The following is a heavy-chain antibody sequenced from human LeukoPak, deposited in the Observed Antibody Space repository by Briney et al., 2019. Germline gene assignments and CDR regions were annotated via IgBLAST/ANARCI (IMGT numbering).Heavy chain of an antibody. D-gene: IGHD5-12*01. V-gene: IGHV3-33*01. CDR2: IWYDGRNK. J-gene: IGHJ4*02. CDR3: ARDGGYSGYHYFDY. Sequence: GGSLILSCGASEFPFSSYGMHWGRPAPGKGLEGGAVIWYDGRNKYYADSVKGRFTISRDNSKNTLYLQMNSLRAEDTAVYYCARDGGYSGYHYFDYWGQGTLVTVSS. CDR1: EFPFSSYG.